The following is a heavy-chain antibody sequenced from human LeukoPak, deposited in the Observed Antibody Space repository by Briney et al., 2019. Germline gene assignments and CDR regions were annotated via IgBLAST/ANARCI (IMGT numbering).Heavy chain of an antibody. J-gene: IGHJ5*02. Sequence: GASVKVSCKASGYSFTSYGISWVRQAPGQGPEWMGWISPYSGNTNLAQKFQGRVTITTHTSTSTAYMELRSLRSDDTAVYYCARLYCSTTTCYNFWFDHWGQGTLVTVSS. CDR2: ISPYSGNT. V-gene: IGHV1-18*01. CDR1: GYSFTSYG. D-gene: IGHD2-2*02. CDR3: ARLYCSTTTCYNFWFDH.